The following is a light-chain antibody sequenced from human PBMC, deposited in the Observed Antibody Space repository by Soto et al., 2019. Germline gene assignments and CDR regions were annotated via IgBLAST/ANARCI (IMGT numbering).Light chain of an antibody. CDR3: SSYTNTSTLV. Sequence: QSVLTQPASVSGSPGQSITISCTGTSSDVGAYNLVSWYQQHLGRAPKLFIFDVSDRPSGVSDRFSGSKSGNTASLTISGLQAEDEASYYCSSYTNTSTLVFGGGTKVTVL. J-gene: IGLJ3*02. CDR1: SSDVGAYNL. V-gene: IGLV2-14*02. CDR2: DVS.